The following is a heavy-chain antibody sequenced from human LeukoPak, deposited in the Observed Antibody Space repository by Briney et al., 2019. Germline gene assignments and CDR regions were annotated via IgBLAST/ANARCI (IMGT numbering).Heavy chain of an antibody. Sequence: SETLSLTCTVSGGSISSYYWSWIRQPPGKGLEWIGYIHYSGFTNYNPSLKSRVTMSVDTSRNRFSLKLSSVTAADTAIYYCANIRLGTDPAVHSWGQGTLVTVSS. J-gene: IGHJ4*02. CDR2: IHYSGFT. D-gene: IGHD7-27*01. CDR1: GGSISSYY. CDR3: ANIRLGTDPAVHS. V-gene: IGHV4-59*08.